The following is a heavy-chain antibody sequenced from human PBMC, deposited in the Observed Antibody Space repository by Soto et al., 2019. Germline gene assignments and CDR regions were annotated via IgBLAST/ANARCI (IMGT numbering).Heavy chain of an antibody. V-gene: IGHV1-46*02. CDR1: GYTLNTYY. J-gene: IGHJ4*02. CDR3: ARGGHIAVVTASFDY. Sequence: ASVKVSCKPSGYTLNTYYLHWVRQAPGQGLEWMGIIHPSGGGSTYAQKFLGRVTMTRDTSTSTVFMELSSLRSADTAVYYCARGGHIAVVTASFDYWGQGALVTVSS. D-gene: IGHD2-21*02. CDR2: IHPSGGGS.